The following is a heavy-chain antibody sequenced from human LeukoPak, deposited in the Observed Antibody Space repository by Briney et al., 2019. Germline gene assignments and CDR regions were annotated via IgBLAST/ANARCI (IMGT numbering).Heavy chain of an antibody. CDR3: ATTSRTIGY. CDR1: GYSFSTYA. CDR2: ISGSGGST. J-gene: IGHJ4*02. V-gene: IGHV3-23*01. Sequence: GGSLRLSCAASGYSFSTYAMSWVRQAPGKGLEGVSTISGSGGSTFYAESVKGRFTISRDNSKNTLYLQVNSLRVEDTAIHYCATTSRTIGYWGQGTLVTVSS. D-gene: IGHD1-14*01.